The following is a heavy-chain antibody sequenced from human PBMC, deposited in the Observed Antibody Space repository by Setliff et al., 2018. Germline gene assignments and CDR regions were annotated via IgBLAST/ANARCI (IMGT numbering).Heavy chain of an antibody. CDR3: ARWRVRDSGYYPRLSYMDV. J-gene: IGHJ6*03. CDR1: GASITSGSYY. CDR2: IYYSGNS. D-gene: IGHD3-22*01. Sequence: SETLSLTCTVSGASITSGSYYWGWIRQPPGKGLEWIGTIYYSGNSNYNPSLKSRVTISIDTSQQFSLRLSSVTAADTAVYYCARWRVRDSGYYPRLSYMDVWGKGTTVTVSS. V-gene: IGHV4-39*01.